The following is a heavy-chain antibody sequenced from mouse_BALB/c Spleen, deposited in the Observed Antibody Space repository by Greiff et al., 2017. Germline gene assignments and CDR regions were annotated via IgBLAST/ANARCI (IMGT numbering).Heavy chain of an antibody. CDR1: GFTFSSYG. V-gene: IGHV5-6*01. D-gene: IGHD2-14*01. J-gene: IGHJ2*01. CDR2: ISSGGSYT. CDR3: AGRYDDEFDY. Sequence: EVKLMESGGDLVKPGGSLKLSCAASGFTFSSYGMSWVRQTPDKRLEWVATISSGGSYTYYPDSVKGRFTISRDNAKNTLYLQMSSLKSEDTAMYYCAGRYDDEFDYWGQGTTLTVSS.